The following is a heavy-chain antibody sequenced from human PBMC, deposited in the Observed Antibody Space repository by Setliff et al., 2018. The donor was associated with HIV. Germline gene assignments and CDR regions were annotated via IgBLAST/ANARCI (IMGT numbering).Heavy chain of an antibody. J-gene: IGHJ4*02. Sequence: PSETLSLTCSVSGDSIISDTYYWGWIRQPPGKGPEWIASIFYTGSTFYTSSLKSRVRISMGKPKNQFSLELTSVTTEDTAVFYCARQTRNRYDVLTGYSVLWGQGILVTVSS. V-gene: IGHV4-39*01. CDR1: GDSIISDTYY. CDR3: ARQTRNRYDVLTGYSVL. CDR2: IFYTGST. D-gene: IGHD3-9*01.